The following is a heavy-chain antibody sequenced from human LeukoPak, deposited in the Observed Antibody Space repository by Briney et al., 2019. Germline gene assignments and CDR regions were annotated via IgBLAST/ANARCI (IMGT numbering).Heavy chain of an antibody. CDR3: VSGRWSGYYFDT. Sequence: SGTLSPTFAVSGCPFRPSNWWGWIRQSPGKGLEWIGYINYSGTTNYNPSLKSRATMSVDTSKKQFSLRLISVTAADTAVYYCVSGRWSGYYFDTWGQGTRVTVSS. CDR1: GCPFRPSNW. CDR2: INYSGTT. J-gene: IGHJ4*02. V-gene: IGHV4-28*01. D-gene: IGHD3-3*01.